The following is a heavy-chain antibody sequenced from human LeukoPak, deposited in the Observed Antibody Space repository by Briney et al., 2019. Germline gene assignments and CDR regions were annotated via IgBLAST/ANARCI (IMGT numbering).Heavy chain of an antibody. D-gene: IGHD3-22*01. CDR2: ITSSGDGT. J-gene: IGHJ4*02. Sequence: PGGSLRLSCAASGFTFSSYVMRWVRQAPGKGLEWVSSITSSGDGTYYADSVKGRFTISRDNSKNTLYLQTNSLRAGDTAVYYCAKRSSGNYYFDNWGQGTLVTVSS. CDR3: AKRSSGNYYFDN. CDR1: GFTFSSYV. V-gene: IGHV3-23*01.